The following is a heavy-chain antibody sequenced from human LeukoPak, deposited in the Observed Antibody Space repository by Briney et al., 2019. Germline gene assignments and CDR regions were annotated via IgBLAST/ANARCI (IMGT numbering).Heavy chain of an antibody. CDR2: ISSNGDNT. CDR1: GFTFSSYS. J-gene: IGHJ4*02. V-gene: IGHV3-64*01. Sequence: GGSLRLSCAASGFTFSSYSMHWVRQAPGRGLEYVSAISSNGDNTYYANSVKGRFTISRDNSKNTLYLQMGSLRAEDTAVYYCAKSGRGSGWYGAYYFDYWGQGTLVTVSS. D-gene: IGHD6-19*01. CDR3: AKSGRGSGWYGAYYFDY.